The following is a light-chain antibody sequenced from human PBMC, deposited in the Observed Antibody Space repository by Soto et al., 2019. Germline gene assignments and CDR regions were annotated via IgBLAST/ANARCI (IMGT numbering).Light chain of an antibody. CDR1: QSVSSSY. J-gene: IGKJ4*01. CDR3: QQYGSSPRLT. Sequence: VMTQSPATLSVSPGERATLSCRAIQSVSSSYLAWYQQQPGQAPRLLIYGASSRATGIPDRFSGSGSGTDFTLTISRLEPEDFAVYYCQQYGSSPRLTFGGGTKVDIK. CDR2: GAS. V-gene: IGKV3-20*01.